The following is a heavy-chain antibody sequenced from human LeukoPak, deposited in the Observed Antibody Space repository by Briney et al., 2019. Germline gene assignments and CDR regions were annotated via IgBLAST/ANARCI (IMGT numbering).Heavy chain of an antibody. V-gene: IGHV1-18*01. D-gene: IGHD2-2*01. Sequence: GASVKVSCKASGYTFTSYDINWVRQAPGQGLEWMGWISAYNGNTNYAQKLQGRVTMSTDTSTSTAYMELRSLRSDDTAVYYCARTDIVVVPAATMDYWGQGTLVTVSS. CDR2: ISAYNGNT. CDR1: GYTFTSYD. J-gene: IGHJ4*02. CDR3: ARTDIVVVPAATMDY.